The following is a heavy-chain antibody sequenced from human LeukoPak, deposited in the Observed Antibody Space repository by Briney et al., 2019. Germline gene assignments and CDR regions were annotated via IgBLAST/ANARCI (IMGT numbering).Heavy chain of an antibody. CDR2: ISYSGTT. D-gene: IGHD3-9*01. CDR1: GGSTNSGIYY. Sequence: SETLSLTCTVSGGSTNSGIYYWNWIRQHPGKGLEWIGYISYSGTTYYNPSLKSRITISVDTSKNQFSLKLNSVTAADTAVYYCARDNSDYDILTGYYFFNWFDPWGQGTLVTVSS. CDR3: ARDNSDYDILTGYYFFNWFDP. J-gene: IGHJ5*02. V-gene: IGHV4-31*03.